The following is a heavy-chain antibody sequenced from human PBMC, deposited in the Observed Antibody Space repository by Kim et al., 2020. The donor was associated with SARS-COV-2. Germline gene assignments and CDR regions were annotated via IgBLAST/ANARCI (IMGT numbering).Heavy chain of an antibody. D-gene: IGHD2-2*01. J-gene: IGHJ4*02. CDR1: GFTFTNYG. Sequence: GGSLRLSCAASGFTFTNYGMHWVRQTPGKGLEWVAFISFDGSKKYYTDSVKGRFTISRDNSQNTLYLQMNSLRPEDTAVYFCTSGSRVSAAFAFDFWGQGTLVTVSS. CDR2: ISFDGSKK. CDR3: TSGSRVSAAFAFDF. V-gene: IGHV3-30*03.